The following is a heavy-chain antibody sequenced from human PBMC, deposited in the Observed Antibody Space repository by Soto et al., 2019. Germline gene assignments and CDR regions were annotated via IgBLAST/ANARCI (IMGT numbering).Heavy chain of an antibody. Sequence: SETLSLTCAVSGGSISSGGYSWSWIRQPPGKGLEWIGYIYHSGSTYYNPSLKSRVTISVDTSKNQFSLKLSSVTAADTAVYYCARETGTWTNWFDPWGQGTLVTVSS. J-gene: IGHJ5*02. D-gene: IGHD1-1*01. CDR1: GGSISSGGYS. CDR2: IYHSGST. V-gene: IGHV4-30-2*01. CDR3: ARETGTWTNWFDP.